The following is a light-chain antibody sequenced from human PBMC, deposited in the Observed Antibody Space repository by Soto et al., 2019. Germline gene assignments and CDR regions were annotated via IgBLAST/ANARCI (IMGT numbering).Light chain of an antibody. CDR2: ENY. CDR1: SSNIGNNY. Sequence: QSVLTQPPSVSAAPGQKVTISCSGSSSNIGNNYVSWYQQLPGTAPKLLIYENYKGLSGIPARFSGSKSGTSATLDITGLQTGDEADYFCGTWDSSLSAHVFGTGTKLTVL. V-gene: IGLV1-51*02. J-gene: IGLJ1*01. CDR3: GTWDSSLSAHV.